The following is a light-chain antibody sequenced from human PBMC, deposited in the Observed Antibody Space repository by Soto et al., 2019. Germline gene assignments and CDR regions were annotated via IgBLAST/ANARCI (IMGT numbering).Light chain of an antibody. Sequence: DLQMTQSPSALSASVGDRVTITCRASQIISSWVAWYQQKPGKAPKFLIYKASTLESGVPSRFSGSGSGTEFTLTISSLQPDDSATYYCQPYGNYQWPFGQGTKVELK. J-gene: IGKJ1*01. CDR2: KAS. V-gene: IGKV1-5*03. CDR3: QPYGNYQWP. CDR1: QIISSW.